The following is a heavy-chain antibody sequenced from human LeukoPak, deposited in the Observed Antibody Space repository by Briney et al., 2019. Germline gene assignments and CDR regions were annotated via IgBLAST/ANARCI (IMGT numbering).Heavy chain of an antibody. CDR3: ARGSTRGYYYYYMDV. CDR2: ISAYNGNT. D-gene: IGHD5-24*01. CDR1: GYTFTSYG. V-gene: IGHV1-18*01. Sequence: ASVTVSCKASGYTFTSYGISWVRQAPGQGLEWMGWISAYNGNTNYAQKLQGRVTMTTDTSTSTAYMELRSLRSDDTAVYYCARGSTRGYYYYYMDVWGKGTTVTVSS. J-gene: IGHJ6*03.